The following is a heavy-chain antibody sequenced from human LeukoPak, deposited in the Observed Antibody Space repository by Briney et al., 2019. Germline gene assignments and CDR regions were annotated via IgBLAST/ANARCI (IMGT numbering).Heavy chain of an antibody. CDR1: GFTFSSYS. Sequence: GGSLRLSCAASGFTFSSYSMNWVRQAPGKGLECVSSISSSSSYIYCADSVKGRFTISRDNAKNSLYLKMNSLRAEDTAVYYCAREAAAGSVDYWGQGTLVTVSS. CDR2: ISSSSSYI. CDR3: AREAAAGSVDY. J-gene: IGHJ4*02. V-gene: IGHV3-21*01. D-gene: IGHD6-13*01.